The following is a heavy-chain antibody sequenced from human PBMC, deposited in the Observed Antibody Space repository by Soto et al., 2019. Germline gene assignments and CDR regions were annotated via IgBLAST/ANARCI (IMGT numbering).Heavy chain of an antibody. CDR3: AKDTYYYDSSGYYVFDY. J-gene: IGHJ4*02. V-gene: IGHV3-73*01. CDR2: IGSKGETYAT. Sequence: GALRLSCAASGFTFGASALQWVRQASGKGLEWLGRIGSKGETYATAYAASVKGRFTISRDDSKSTVYLQMNSLRAEDTAIYYCAKDTYYYDSSGYYVFDYWGQGALVTVSS. CDR1: GFTFGASA. D-gene: IGHD3-22*01.